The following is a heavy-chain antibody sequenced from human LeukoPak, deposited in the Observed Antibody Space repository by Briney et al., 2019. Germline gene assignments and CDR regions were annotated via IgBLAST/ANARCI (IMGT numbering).Heavy chain of an antibody. V-gene: IGHV1-46*01. Sequence: GASVKVSCKASGYTFTGYHMHWVRQAPGQGLEWMGIINPSGGSTSYAQKFQGRVTMTRDTSTSTVYMELSSLRSEDTAVYYCARDKSYYDFWTGHWYFDLWGRGTLVTVSS. CDR1: GYTFTGYH. D-gene: IGHD3-3*01. J-gene: IGHJ2*01. CDR3: ARDKSYYDFWTGHWYFDL. CDR2: INPSGGST.